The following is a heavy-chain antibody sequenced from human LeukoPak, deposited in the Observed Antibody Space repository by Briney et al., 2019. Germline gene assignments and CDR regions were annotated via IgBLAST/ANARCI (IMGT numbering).Heavy chain of an antibody. CDR2: IYHSGST. J-gene: IGHJ6*02. Sequence: PSGTLSLTCAVSGGSISSSNWWSWVRQPPGKGLEWIGEIYHSGSTNYNPSLKSRVTISVDKSKNQFSLKLSSVTAADTAVYYCARWDSSSWQFPYYYYGMDVWGQGTTVTVSS. CDR1: GGSISSSNW. CDR3: ARWDSSSWQFPYYYYGMDV. D-gene: IGHD6-13*01. V-gene: IGHV4-4*02.